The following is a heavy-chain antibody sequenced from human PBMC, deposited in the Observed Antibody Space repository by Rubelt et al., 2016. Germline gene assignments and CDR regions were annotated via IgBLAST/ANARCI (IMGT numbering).Heavy chain of an antibody. V-gene: IGHV4-59*06. CDR1: GGSISSYY. Sequence: SLTCTVSGGSISSYYWSWIRQPPGKGLEWIGYIYYSGSTYYNPSLKSRVTISVDTSKNQFSLKLSSVTAADTDVYYCARVHYYYGSFWGQGTLVTVSS. CDR2: IYYSGST. D-gene: IGHD3-10*01. CDR3: ARVHYYYGSF. J-gene: IGHJ4*02.